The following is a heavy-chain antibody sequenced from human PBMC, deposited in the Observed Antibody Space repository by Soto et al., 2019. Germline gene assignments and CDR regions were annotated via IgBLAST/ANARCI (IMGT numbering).Heavy chain of an antibody. CDR3: AKDRRGSYFPPYFDY. CDR2: ISGSGGST. CDR1: GFTFSSYA. D-gene: IGHD1-26*01. V-gene: IGHV3-23*01. J-gene: IGHJ4*02. Sequence: EVQLLESGGGLVQPGGSLRLSCAASGFTFSSYAMSWVRQAPGKGLEWVSAISGSGGSTYYADSVKGRFTISRDNSKNTRYLQMNSLRAEDTAVYYCAKDRRGSYFPPYFDYWGQGTLVTVSS.